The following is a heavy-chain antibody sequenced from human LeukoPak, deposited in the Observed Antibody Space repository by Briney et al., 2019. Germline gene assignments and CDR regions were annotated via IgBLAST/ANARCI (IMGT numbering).Heavy chain of an antibody. J-gene: IGHJ5*02. CDR2: IKPDGSEK. Sequence: GGSLRLSCAASGFTFSSYWMSWVRQAPGKGLEWVANIKPDGSEKYYVDSVKGRFTISRDNAKNSLYLQMNSLRAEDTAVYYCARDRVDTAMAYWGHWFDPWGQGTLVTVSS. CDR1: GFTFSSYW. D-gene: IGHD5-18*01. CDR3: ARDRVDTAMAYWGHWFDP. V-gene: IGHV3-7*01.